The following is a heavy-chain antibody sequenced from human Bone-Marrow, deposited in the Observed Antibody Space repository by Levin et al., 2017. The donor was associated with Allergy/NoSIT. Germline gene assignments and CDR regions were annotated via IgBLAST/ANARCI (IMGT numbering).Heavy chain of an antibody. J-gene: IGHJ4*02. CDR1: GFPFSAYG. CDR2: IYFDGSKT. Sequence: PGGSLRLSYAASGFPFSAYGMHWIRQGPGKGLEWVAFIYFDGSKTYYADSVEGRFTISRDNSKNTVYLQMDSLSGDDTAMYYCARDRSGNYFYFWGQGTQVTVSS. D-gene: IGHD2/OR15-2a*01. V-gene: IGHV3-33*01. CDR3: ARDRSGNYFYF.